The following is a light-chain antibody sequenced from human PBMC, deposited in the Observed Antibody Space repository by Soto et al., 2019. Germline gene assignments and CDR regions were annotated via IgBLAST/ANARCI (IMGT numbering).Light chain of an antibody. CDR1: SSNIGSNY. CDR2: RNN. V-gene: IGLV1-47*01. J-gene: IGLJ1*01. CDR3: AAWDDSLSGRYV. Sequence: QLVLTQPPSASGTPGQRVTISCSGSSSNIGSNYVYWYQQLPGTAPKLLIYRNNQRPSGVPDRFSGSKSGTSAALAISGLRSEDEAYYYCAAWDDSLSGRYVFGTGTKLTVL.